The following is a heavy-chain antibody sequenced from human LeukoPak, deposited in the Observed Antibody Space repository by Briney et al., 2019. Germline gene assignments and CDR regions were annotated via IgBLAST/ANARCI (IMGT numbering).Heavy chain of an antibody. Sequence: SETLSLTCTVSGGSISSGSYYWSWIRQPAGKGLEWIGRIYTSGSTNYNPSLKSRVTISVDTSKNQFSLKLSSVTAADTAVYYCARDRGYSYGEFDPWGQGTLVTVSS. CDR2: IYTSGST. V-gene: IGHV4-61*02. CDR3: ARDRGYSYGEFDP. J-gene: IGHJ5*02. CDR1: GGSISSGSYY. D-gene: IGHD5-18*01.